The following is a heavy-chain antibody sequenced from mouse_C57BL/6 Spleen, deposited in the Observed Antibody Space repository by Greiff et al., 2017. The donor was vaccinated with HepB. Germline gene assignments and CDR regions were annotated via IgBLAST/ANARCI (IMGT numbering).Heavy chain of an antibody. Sequence: VQLQESGAELARPGASVKLSCKASGYTFTSYGISWVKQRTGQGLEWIGEIYPRSGNTYYNEKFKGKATLTADKSSSTAYMELRSLTSEDSAVYFCAREKYGNYLLAYWGQGTLVTVSA. CDR1: GYTFTSYG. CDR2: IYPRSGNT. CDR3: AREKYGNYLLAY. J-gene: IGHJ3*01. D-gene: IGHD2-10*02. V-gene: IGHV1-81*01.